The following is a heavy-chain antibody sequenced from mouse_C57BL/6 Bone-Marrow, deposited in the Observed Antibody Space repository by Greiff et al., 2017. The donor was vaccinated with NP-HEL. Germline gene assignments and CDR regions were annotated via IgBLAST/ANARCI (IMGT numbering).Heavy chain of an antibody. J-gene: IGHJ3*01. V-gene: IGHV1-5*01. CDR3: TNYSYGRRTWFAY. CDR2: IYPGNSDT. D-gene: IGHD2-12*01. Sequence: VQLQQSGTVLARPGASVKMSCKTSGYTFTSYWMHWVKQRPGQGLEWIGAIYPGNSDTSYNQKFKGKAKLTAVTSASTAYMELSSLTNEDSAVYYYTNYSYGRRTWFAYWGQGTLVTVSA. CDR1: GYTFTSYW.